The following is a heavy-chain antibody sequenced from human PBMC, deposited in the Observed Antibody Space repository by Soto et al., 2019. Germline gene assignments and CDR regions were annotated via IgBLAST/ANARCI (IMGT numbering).Heavy chain of an antibody. V-gene: IGHV3-30-3*01. CDR3: ARDSRSSGVPAAASWDS. J-gene: IGHJ4*02. D-gene: IGHD6-13*01. Sequence: QVQLVESGGGVVQPGRSLRLSCAASGFTFSSYAMHWVRQAPGKGLEWVAVISYDGSNKYYADSVKGRFTISRDNSKNTLFLQMNSLKAQDTAVYYSARDSRSSGVPAAASWDSWGQGTLVTVSS. CDR2: ISYDGSNK. CDR1: GFTFSSYA.